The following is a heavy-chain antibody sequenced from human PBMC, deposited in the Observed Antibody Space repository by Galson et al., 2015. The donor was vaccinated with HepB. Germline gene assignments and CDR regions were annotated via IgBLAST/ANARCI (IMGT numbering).Heavy chain of an antibody. CDR2: IDPSDSYS. D-gene: IGHD3-10*01. CDR1: GYSFTTFW. CDR3: ASRHSSFRSGTWYNVSDF. J-gene: IGHJ4*02. V-gene: IGHV5-10-1*01. Sequence: QSGAEVKKPGESLRISCKASGYSFTTFWITWVRQMPGKGLEWMGRIDPSDSYSDYSPSFQGHVTISVDKSITTAYLQWTSLKASDTAMYYCASRHSSFRSGTWYNVSDFWGQGTLVTVSS.